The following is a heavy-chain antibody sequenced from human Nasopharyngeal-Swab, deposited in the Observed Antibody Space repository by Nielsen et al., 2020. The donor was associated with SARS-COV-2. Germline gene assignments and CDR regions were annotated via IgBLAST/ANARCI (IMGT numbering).Heavy chain of an antibody. D-gene: IGHD5-24*01. Sequence: SETLSLTCTVSGGSISSWGYYWSGIRQHPGKDLEWIGYIYYSGSAYFNPSLKSRVAISVDTSKNQFSLKLSSVTAADTAVYYCASVPWDGYNQGIDYWGQGTLVTVSS. CDR3: ASVPWDGYNQGIDY. V-gene: IGHV4-31*03. CDR2: IYYSGSA. CDR1: GGSISSWGYY. J-gene: IGHJ4*02.